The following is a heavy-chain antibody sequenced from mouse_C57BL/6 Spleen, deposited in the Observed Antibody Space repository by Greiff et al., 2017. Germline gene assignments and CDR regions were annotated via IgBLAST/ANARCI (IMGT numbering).Heavy chain of an antibody. CDR1: GFTFSNYW. Sequence: EVKLMESGGGLVQPGGSMKLSCAASGFTFSNYWMNWVRQSPEKGLEWVAQIRLKSDNYATHYAEAVKGRFTISRDDSKRSVYLQRNNLRAEDTGIYYCTGGTTVVATDYWGQGTTLTVSS. J-gene: IGHJ2*01. D-gene: IGHD1-1*01. CDR2: IRLKSDNYAT. CDR3: TGGTTVVATDY. V-gene: IGHV6-3*01.